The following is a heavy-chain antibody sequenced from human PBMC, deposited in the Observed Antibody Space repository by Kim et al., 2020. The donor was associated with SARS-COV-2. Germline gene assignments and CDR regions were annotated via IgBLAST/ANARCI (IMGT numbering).Heavy chain of an antibody. CDR3: ARVREGH. CDR2: ITPNSGGT. J-gene: IGHJ4*02. V-gene: IGHV1-2*06. D-gene: IGHD3-10*01. Sequence: ASVKVSCKASGYTFTDYSMHWVRQAPGQGLEWMGRITPNSGGTKYAQKFQGRVTMTRDTSISTAYMELSSLRSDDTAVYYCARVREGHWGQGTLVTVSS. CDR1: GYTFTDYS.